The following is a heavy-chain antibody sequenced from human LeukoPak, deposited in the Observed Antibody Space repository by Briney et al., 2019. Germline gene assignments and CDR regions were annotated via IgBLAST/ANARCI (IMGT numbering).Heavy chain of an antibody. D-gene: IGHD3-10*01. J-gene: IGHJ4*02. V-gene: IGHV4-4*07. Sequence: PSETLTLTCTGSGGSNSNYYWRWIRQPAGKRLEWLGRIYSRGSTNYNPSLESRVTVSVDTSKNQFSLKLSSVTAADTAVYYCAREHMVRGVIDRWGQGALVTVSS. CDR3: AREHMVRGVIDR. CDR2: IYSRGST. CDR1: GGSNSNYY.